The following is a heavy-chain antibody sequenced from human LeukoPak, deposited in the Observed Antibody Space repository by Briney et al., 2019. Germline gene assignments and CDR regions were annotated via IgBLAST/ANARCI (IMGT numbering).Heavy chain of an antibody. CDR2: FNHGGTT. CDR3: ARVDTAVSATDP. Sequence: SGTLSLTCAFYGGSFSGYYWSWIRQPPGRGLEWIAHFNHGGTTNYNPSLKSRVTISVDTSKNQFSLKLSSVTAADTAVYYCARVDTAVSATDPWGQGTLVTVSS. V-gene: IGHV4-34*01. J-gene: IGHJ5*02. CDR1: GGSFSGYY. D-gene: IGHD5-18*01.